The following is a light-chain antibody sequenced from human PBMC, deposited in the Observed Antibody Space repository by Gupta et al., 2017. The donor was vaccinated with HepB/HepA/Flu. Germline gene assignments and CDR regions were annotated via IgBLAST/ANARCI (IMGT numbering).Light chain of an antibody. J-gene: IGLJ3*02. Sequence: SALTQPASVSGSPGQSITIYCTGTNSDVGGYKYVSWYQQHPGKAPKLMIYDVSHRPSGVSNRFSGSKSGNTASLTISVLQAEDEADYFCSSYTSSSTLNWVFGGGTKLTVL. V-gene: IGLV2-14*01. CDR3: SSYTSSSTLNWV. CDR1: NSDVGGYKY. CDR2: DVS.